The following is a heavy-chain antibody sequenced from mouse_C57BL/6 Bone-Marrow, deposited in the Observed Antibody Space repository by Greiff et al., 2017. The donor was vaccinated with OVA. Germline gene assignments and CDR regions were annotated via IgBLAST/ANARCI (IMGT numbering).Heavy chain of an antibody. Sequence: QVQLQQSGADLAKPGASVKMSCKASGYTFTSYWMHWVKQRPGQGLEWIGYINPSTGYTEYNQKFKDKATLTADKSSSTAYMQLSSLTSEDAAVYYCATGTYFDVWGAGTTVTVSS. CDR1: GYTFTSYW. V-gene: IGHV1-7*01. CDR3: ATGTYFDV. J-gene: IGHJ1*01. CDR2: INPSTGYT. D-gene: IGHD4-1*01.